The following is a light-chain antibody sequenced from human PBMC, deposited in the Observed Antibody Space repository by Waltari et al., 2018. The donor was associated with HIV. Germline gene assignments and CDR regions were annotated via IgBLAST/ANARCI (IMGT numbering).Light chain of an antibody. J-gene: IGLJ2*01. V-gene: IGLV1-44*01. CDR1: SSNIGSNP. CDR2: NNN. CDR3: AAWDDSLNGHVL. Sequence: QSVLTQPPSASGTPGQRVTFSCSGSSSNIGSNPVDWYQKLPGTAPRLLIYNNNQRPPGVPDRFAGAKAGTSASLAISGLQSEDEADYYCAAWDDSLNGHVLFGGGTKLTVL.